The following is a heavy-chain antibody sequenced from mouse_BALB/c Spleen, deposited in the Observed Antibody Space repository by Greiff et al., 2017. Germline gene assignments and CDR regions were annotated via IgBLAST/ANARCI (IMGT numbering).Heavy chain of an antibody. CDR1: GYAFSSSW. V-gene: IGHV1-82*01. CDR3: ARMDYGSSWFAY. J-gene: IGHJ3*01. D-gene: IGHD1-1*01. Sequence: QVQLKESGPELVKPGASVKISCKASGYAFSSSWMNWVKQRPGQGLEWIGRIYPGDGDTNYNGKFKGKATLTADKSSSTAYMQLSSLTSVDSAVYFCARMDYGSSWFAYWGQGTLVTVSA. CDR2: IYPGDGDT.